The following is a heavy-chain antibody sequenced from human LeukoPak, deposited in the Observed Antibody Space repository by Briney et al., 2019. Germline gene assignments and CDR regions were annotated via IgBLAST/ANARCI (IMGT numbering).Heavy chain of an antibody. D-gene: IGHD5-18*01. CDR2: IYYSGST. V-gene: IGHV4-59*08. J-gene: IGHJ4*02. CDR3: ARHVLGTATVADY. Sequence: SETLSLTCTVSGVSIGYYYWSWIRQPPGKGLEWIGYIYYSGSTNYNPSLKSRVTISVDPSKNQFSLKLTSVTAADMAVYYCARHVLGTATVADYWGQGTLVTVSS. CDR1: GVSIGYYY.